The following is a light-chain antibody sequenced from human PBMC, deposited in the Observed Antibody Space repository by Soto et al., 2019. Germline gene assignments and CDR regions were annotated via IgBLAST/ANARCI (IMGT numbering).Light chain of an antibody. Sequence: DIQMTQSPSSLSASVGDRITITCQASQDISNFLNWYQQKPGKAPKLLIYDASNLETGIPSRFSGSGSGTDFTFTISSLQPADIGTYYCQQYDEIPPTFGPGTKVD. J-gene: IGKJ3*01. CDR1: QDISNF. CDR3: QQYDEIPPT. V-gene: IGKV1-33*01. CDR2: DAS.